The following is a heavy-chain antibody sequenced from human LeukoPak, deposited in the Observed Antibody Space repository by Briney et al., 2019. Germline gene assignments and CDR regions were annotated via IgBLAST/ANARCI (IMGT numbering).Heavy chain of an antibody. CDR2: IYYTGST. CDR1: GYSISTYY. J-gene: IGHJ4*02. V-gene: IGHV4-59*08. Sequence: SETLSLTCTVSGYSISTYYWSWIRQPPGKGLEWIGYIYYTGSTNYNPSLESRVTISVDTSKNQFSLKLSSVTAADTAVYYCARHLTRLTAPFDYWGQGTLVTVSS. CDR3: ARHLTRLTAPFDY. D-gene: IGHD4-23*01.